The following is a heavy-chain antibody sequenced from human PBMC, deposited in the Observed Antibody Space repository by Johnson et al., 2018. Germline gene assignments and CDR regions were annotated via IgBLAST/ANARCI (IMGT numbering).Heavy chain of an antibody. D-gene: IGHD4-17*01. J-gene: IGHJ1*01. CDR3: ARDCLAYADYGCFQD. V-gene: IGHV3-30-3*01. Sequence: QERLVQAGGGVVQPGRSLRVSCAASGFSFSTYTMHWVRQAPGKGLEWVAVMSQDGSNKYYGGSVKGLFTITRDKSKNPLFLQMNSLLIEDTAVYYCARDCLAYADYGCFQDWGQGTLGTVSS. CDR2: MSQDGSNK. CDR1: GFSFSTYT.